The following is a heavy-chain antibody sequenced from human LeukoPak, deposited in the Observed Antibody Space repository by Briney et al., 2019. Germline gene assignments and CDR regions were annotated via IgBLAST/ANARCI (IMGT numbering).Heavy chain of an antibody. CDR2: IKQDASDK. J-gene: IGHJ4*02. CDR1: AFTFSNFW. Sequence: GGSLRLSCAASAFTFSNFWMSWVRQAPGKGLEWVANIKQDASDKHYVDSVKGRFTISRDNAKNSLYLHMNSLRAEDTAVYYCARVGDRDYSSGWFDYWGQETLVTVSS. CDR3: ARVGDRDYSSGWFDY. D-gene: IGHD6-19*01. V-gene: IGHV3-7*01.